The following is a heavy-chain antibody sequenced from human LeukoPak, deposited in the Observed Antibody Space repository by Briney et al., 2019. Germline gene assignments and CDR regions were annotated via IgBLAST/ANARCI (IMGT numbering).Heavy chain of an antibody. D-gene: IGHD6-19*01. J-gene: IGHJ4*02. CDR2: RFHSEGETI. V-gene: IGHV4-38-2*02. CDR3: ARTVAIGYFDS. CDR1: GYALSSGYY. Sequence: SETLSLTCNVSGYALSSGYYWGWIRQPPGKGLEWIGSRFHSEGETIYYNPSLESRVTISIDMSKNQFSLHLKSVTAADTAMYFCARTVAIGYFDSWGQGILVTVSS.